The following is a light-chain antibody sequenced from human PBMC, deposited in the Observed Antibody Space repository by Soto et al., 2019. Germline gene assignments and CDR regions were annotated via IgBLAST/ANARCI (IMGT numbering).Light chain of an antibody. CDR3: HQYTHWLTWT. Sequence: EIVMTQSPATLSLSPGQRATLSCRASQSVSSKLAWYQQRPGQAPRLLIYSASTRATGIPARFSGSGSGTEFTLTISSLQSEDFEVYYCHQYTHWLTWTFGQGTKVEIK. V-gene: IGKV3-15*01. CDR1: QSVSSK. CDR2: SAS. J-gene: IGKJ1*01.